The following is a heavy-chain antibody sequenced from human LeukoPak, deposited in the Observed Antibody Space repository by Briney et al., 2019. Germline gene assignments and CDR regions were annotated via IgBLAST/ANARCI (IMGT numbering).Heavy chain of an antibody. V-gene: IGHV4-61*01. CDR1: GGSVSSGSYC. Sequence: PSETLSLTCTVPGGSVSSGSYCWSWIRQPPGKGLECIGYVYYSGSTNYNPSLKSRVTISVDTSKNQFSLKLSSVTAADTAVYYCARAIMAAAGNMDYFDYWGQGTLVTVSS. D-gene: IGHD6-13*01. CDR2: VYYSGST. CDR3: ARAIMAAAGNMDYFDY. J-gene: IGHJ4*02.